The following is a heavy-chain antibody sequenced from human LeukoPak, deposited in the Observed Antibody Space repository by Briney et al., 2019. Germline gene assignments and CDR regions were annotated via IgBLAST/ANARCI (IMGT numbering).Heavy chain of an antibody. CDR2: IYYSGST. D-gene: IGHD6-13*01. Sequence: PSQTLSLTCTVSGGSISSGGYYWSWIRQHPGKGLEWIGYIYYSGSTNYNPSLKSRVTISVDTSKNQFSLKLSSVTAADTAVYYCARAIAARDAFDIWGQGTMVTVSS. V-gene: IGHV4-61*08. CDR3: ARAIAARDAFDI. J-gene: IGHJ3*02. CDR1: GGSISSGGYY.